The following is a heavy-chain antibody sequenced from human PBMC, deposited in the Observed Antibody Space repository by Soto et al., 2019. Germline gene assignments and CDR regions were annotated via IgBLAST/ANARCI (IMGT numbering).Heavy chain of an antibody. D-gene: IGHD6-6*01. CDR3: ARGARRRGYYYGMDV. CDR2: INPNSGGT. Sequence: ASVKVSCKASGYTFTGYYMHWVRQAPGQGLEWMGRINPNSGGTNYAQKFQGWVTMTRDTSISTAYMELSRLRSDDTAVYYCARGARRRGYYYGMDVWGQGTTVTVSS. V-gene: IGHV1-2*04. J-gene: IGHJ6*02. CDR1: GYTFTGYY.